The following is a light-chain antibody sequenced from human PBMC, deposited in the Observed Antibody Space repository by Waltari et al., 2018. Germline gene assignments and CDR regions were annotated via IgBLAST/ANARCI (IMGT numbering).Light chain of an antibody. CDR2: EVR. CDR1: SSDVGTYSL. Sequence: QSALTQPASVSGSPGQPTTISCTGTSSDVGTYSLVSWYQQQAGKVPKLIIYEVRQRPSGVSPRFSGSKSGNTASLTISGLQAEDEADYYCCSYVGKNIVVFGGGTKLTVL. V-gene: IGLV2-23*02. CDR3: CSYVGKNIVV. J-gene: IGLJ2*01.